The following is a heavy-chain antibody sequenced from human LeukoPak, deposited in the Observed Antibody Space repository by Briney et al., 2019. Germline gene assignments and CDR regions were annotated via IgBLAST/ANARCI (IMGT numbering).Heavy chain of an antibody. D-gene: IGHD3-22*01. CDR1: GGSISSSSYY. CDR2: IYYSGST. J-gene: IGHJ5*02. Sequence: SETLSLTCTVSGGSISSSSYYWSWIRQPPGKGLEWIAYIYYSGSTNYNPSLRSRVTISVDTSKNQFSLKLSSVTAADTAVYYCARSYTYGSSYDISGLGHWGQGTLVTVSS. CDR3: ARSYTYGSSYDISGLGH. V-gene: IGHV4-61*01.